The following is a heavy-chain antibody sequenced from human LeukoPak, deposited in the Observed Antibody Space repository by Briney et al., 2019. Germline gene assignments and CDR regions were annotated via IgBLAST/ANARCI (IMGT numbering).Heavy chain of an antibody. V-gene: IGHV3-7*01. CDR1: GFSFSTYW. CDR2: MRQDGGEI. J-gene: IGHJ4*02. CDR3: ARDGSCFDF. D-gene: IGHD2-15*01. Sequence: PGGSLRLSCAASGFSFSTYWMAWVRQAPGKGLEWVANMRQDGGEIYYVDSVKGRFTISRDNARNSLYLQMNSLRAEDTAVYYCARDGSCFDFWGQGALVTVSS.